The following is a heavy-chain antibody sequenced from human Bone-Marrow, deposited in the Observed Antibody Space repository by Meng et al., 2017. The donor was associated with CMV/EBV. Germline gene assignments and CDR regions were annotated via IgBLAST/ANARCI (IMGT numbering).Heavy chain of an antibody. CDR3: AGYSPPRDIVVVPATLQGRYYYGMDV. Sequence: ASVKVSCKASGYTFTSYDINWVRQATGQGLEWMGWMNPNSGNTGYAQKFQGRVTMTRNTSISTAYMELSSLRSEDTAVYYCAGYSPPRDIVVVPATLQGRYYYGMDVWGQGTTVTVSS. J-gene: IGHJ6*02. V-gene: IGHV1-8*01. CDR1: GYTFTSYD. CDR2: MNPNSGNT. D-gene: IGHD2-2*01.